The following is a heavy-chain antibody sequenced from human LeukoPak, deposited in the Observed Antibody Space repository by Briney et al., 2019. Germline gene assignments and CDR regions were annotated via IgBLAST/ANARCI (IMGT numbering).Heavy chain of an antibody. CDR2: ISTYNANT. CDR3: ARVDPASLAVHY. Sequence: ASVKVSCKASGYTFTNYDISWVRQAPGQGLEWMGWISTYNANTDYAQKLQGRVTMTTDTSTSTAYMELRSLRSDDTAVYYCARVDPASLAVHYWGQGTLVTVSS. J-gene: IGHJ4*02. D-gene: IGHD6-19*01. CDR1: GYTFTNYD. V-gene: IGHV1-18*01.